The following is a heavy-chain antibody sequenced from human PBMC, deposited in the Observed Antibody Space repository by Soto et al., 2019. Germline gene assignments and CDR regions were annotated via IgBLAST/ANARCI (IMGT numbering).Heavy chain of an antibody. V-gene: IGHV1-3*01. CDR1: GYTFTSYA. Sequence: ASVKVSCKASGYTFTSYAMHWVRQAPGQRLQWVGWINVDNGVTNYGPKLQGRVTITRDTSISTAYMELSSLRSDDTAIYYCAIGENFGDGVFDVWGQGTVVTV. D-gene: IGHD2-8*01. J-gene: IGHJ3*01. CDR2: INVDNGVT. CDR3: AIGENFGDGVFDV.